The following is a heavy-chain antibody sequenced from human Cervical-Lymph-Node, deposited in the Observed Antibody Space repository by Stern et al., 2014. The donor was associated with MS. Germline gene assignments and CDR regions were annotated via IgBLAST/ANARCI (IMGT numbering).Heavy chain of an antibody. CDR3: ARDEGADY. CDR1: GYSFTSYF. J-gene: IGHJ4*02. V-gene: IGHV1-46*03. Sequence: DQLVESGAEMKKPGASVKVSCMASGYSFTSYFIIWVRQAPGQGLEWMGIINPSAGNTNYAQNFQGRVFRTSYTSMGTVYLELSSLRSEDTAVYYCARDEGADYWGQVTLVTVSS. CDR2: INPSAGNT.